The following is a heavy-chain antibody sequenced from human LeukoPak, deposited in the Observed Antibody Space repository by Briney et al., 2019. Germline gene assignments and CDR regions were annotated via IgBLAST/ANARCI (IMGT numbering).Heavy chain of an antibody. V-gene: IGHV3-30*04. CDR2: ISYDGSNK. Sequence: QTGGSLRLSCAACGFTFSSYAMLWVRQAPGKGLEGVAVISYDGSNKYYADSVKGRFTISRDNSKNTLYLQMNSLSAENPVLYYGPRDRSPTVRAVIPGPWGKEPLV. CDR1: GFTFSSYA. J-gene: IGHJ5*02. CDR3: PRDRSPTVRAVIPGP. D-gene: IGHD3-10*01.